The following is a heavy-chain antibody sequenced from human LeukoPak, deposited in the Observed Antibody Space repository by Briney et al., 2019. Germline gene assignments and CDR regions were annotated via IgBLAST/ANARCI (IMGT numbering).Heavy chain of an antibody. CDR1: GGSISSSSYY. CDR3: ARGVGSFGWFDP. D-gene: IGHD3-16*01. CDR2: IYYSGST. J-gene: IGHJ5*02. Sequence: SETLSLTCTVSGGSISSSSYYWGWIRQPPGKGLEWIGTIYYSGSTYYNPSLKSRVTISVDTSKNQFSLKLSSVTAADTAVYYCARGVGSFGWFDPWGQGTLVTVSS. V-gene: IGHV4-39*07.